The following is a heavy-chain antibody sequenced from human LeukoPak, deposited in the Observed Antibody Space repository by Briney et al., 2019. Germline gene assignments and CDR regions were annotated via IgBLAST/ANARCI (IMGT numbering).Heavy chain of an antibody. Sequence: SETLSLTCTVSGGPISSYYWSWIRQPAGKGLEWIGRMYPSGSTNYNASLKSRVTMSVDTSKNQFSLRPTSVTAADTAVYYCARDRGQLGAWDYFDYWGQGTLVTVSS. CDR2: MYPSGST. J-gene: IGHJ4*02. CDR3: ARDRGQLGAWDYFDY. D-gene: IGHD6-6*01. CDR1: GGPISSYY. V-gene: IGHV4-4*07.